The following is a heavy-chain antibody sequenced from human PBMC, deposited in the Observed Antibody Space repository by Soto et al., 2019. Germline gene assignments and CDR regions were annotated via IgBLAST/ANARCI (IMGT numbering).Heavy chain of an antibody. V-gene: IGHV4-61*01. D-gene: IGHD2-2*01. CDR1: GGSVSSGSYY. CDR2: IYYSGST. Sequence: SETLSLTCTVSGGSVSSGSYYWSWIRQPPGKGLEWIGYIYYSGSTNYNPSLKSRVTISVDTSKNQFSLKLSSVTAADTAVYYCAREEVECSSTSCYLNWFDPWGQGPLVTVSS. J-gene: IGHJ5*02. CDR3: AREEVECSSTSCYLNWFDP.